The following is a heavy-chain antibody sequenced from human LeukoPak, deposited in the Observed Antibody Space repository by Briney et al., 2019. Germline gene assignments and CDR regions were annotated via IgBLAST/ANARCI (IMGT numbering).Heavy chain of an antibody. CDR1: GGSISSYY. CDR2: IYYSGST. Sequence: PSETLSLTCTVSGGSISSYYWSWIRQPPGKGLEWMGYIYYSGSTNYNPSLKSRVTISVDTSKNQFSLKLSSVTAADTAVYYCARVNYYYYMDVWGKGTTVTVSS. CDR3: ARVNYYYYMDV. V-gene: IGHV4-59*01. J-gene: IGHJ6*03.